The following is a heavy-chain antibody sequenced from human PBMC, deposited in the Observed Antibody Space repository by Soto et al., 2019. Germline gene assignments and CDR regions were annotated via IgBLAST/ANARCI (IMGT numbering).Heavy chain of an antibody. V-gene: IGHV4-34*01. CDR2: INHSGST. CDR3: ARRYGGAIDY. CDR1: GGFFSGYY. Sequence: SDALSLTCALDGGFFSGYYWTWSRQPPGTGLEWIGEINHSGSTNYNPSLKSRVTISVDTSKNQFSLKLTSVTAADTAVYYCARRYGGAIDYWGQGTLVTVS. D-gene: IGHD3-16*01. J-gene: IGHJ4*02.